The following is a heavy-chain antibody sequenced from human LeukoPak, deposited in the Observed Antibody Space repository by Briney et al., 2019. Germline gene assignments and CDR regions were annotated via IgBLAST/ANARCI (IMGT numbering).Heavy chain of an antibody. CDR3: ARIPLTSRMSY. Sequence: GESLRLSCAASGFTFSGYSMNWVRQAPGKGLEWVSYISSSSTIYYADSVKGRFTISRDNAKNSLYLQMNSLRDEDTAVYYCARIPLTSRMSYWGQGTLVTVSS. CDR2: ISSSSTI. D-gene: IGHD3-16*01. V-gene: IGHV3-48*02. J-gene: IGHJ4*02. CDR1: GFTFSGYS.